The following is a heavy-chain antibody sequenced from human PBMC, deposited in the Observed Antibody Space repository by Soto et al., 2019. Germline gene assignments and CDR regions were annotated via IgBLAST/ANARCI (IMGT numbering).Heavy chain of an antibody. D-gene: IGHD3-3*01. CDR3: AKGYDFWSGPPDYGMDV. Sequence: PGGSLRLSCAASGFTFSSYAMSWVRQAPGKGLEWVSAISGSGGSTYYADSVKGRFTISRDNSKNTLYLQMNSLRAEDTAVYYCAKGYDFWSGPPDYGMDVWGQGTTVT. CDR2: ISGSGGST. J-gene: IGHJ6*02. CDR1: GFTFSSYA. V-gene: IGHV3-23*01.